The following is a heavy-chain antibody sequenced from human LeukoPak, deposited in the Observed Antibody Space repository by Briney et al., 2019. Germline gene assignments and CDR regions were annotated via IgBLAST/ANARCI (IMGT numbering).Heavy chain of an antibody. V-gene: IGHV4-34*01. J-gene: IGHJ4*02. D-gene: IGHD1-1*01. Sequence: SETLSLTCAVYGGSFSGYYWSWIRQPPGKGLEWIGEINHSGSTNYNPSLKSRVTISVDTSKNQFSLKLSSVTAADTAVYYCAREATGTTDYWGQGTLVTVSS. CDR1: GGSFSGYY. CDR3: AREATGTTDY. CDR2: INHSGST.